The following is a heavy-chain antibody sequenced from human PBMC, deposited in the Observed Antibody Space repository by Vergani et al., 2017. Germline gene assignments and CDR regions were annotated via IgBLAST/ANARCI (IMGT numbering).Heavy chain of an antibody. CDR2: ISWNSGSI. D-gene: IGHD2/OR15-2a*01. V-gene: IGHV3-9*01. J-gene: IGHJ4*02. CDR1: GFTFDDYA. Sequence: EVQLVESGGGLVQPGRSLRLSCAASGFTFDDYAMHWVRQAPGKGLEWVSGISWNSGSIGYADSVKGRFTISRDNAKNTLYLQMNSLRAEDTAVYYCARGPHRGSSWGQGTLVTVSS. CDR3: ARGPHRGSS.